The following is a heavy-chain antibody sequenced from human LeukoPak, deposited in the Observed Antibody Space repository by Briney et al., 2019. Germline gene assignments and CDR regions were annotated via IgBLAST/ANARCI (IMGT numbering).Heavy chain of an antibody. CDR2: VYYSGST. J-gene: IGHJ4*02. CDR3: ARGNRSVLRFLEWLSSWRDYFDY. D-gene: IGHD3-3*01. Sequence: SETLSLTCTVSGGSISSALYHWGWIRQPPGTNLEWLGSVYYSGSTYYNPSLKSRVTISVDTSKNQFSLKLSSVTAADTAVYYCARGNRSVLRFLEWLSSWRDYFDYWGQGTLVTVSS. CDR1: GGSISSALYH. V-gene: IGHV4-39*07.